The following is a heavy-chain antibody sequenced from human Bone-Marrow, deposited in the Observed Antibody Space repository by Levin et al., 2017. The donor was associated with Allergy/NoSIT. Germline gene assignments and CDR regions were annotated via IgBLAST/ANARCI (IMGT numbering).Heavy chain of an antibody. CDR1: GYSFPNYW. J-gene: IGHJ5*01. Sequence: GESLKISCKASGYSFPNYWIAWVRQLPGKGLEWMGFIFPGDSDTRYSPSFQGQVTISADKSTSTAYLQWTGLKASDTASYYCAKMGVSWNWFDSWGQGTLLTVSS. V-gene: IGHV5-51*01. D-gene: IGHD2-8*01. CDR2: IFPGDSDT. CDR3: AKMGVSWNWFDS.